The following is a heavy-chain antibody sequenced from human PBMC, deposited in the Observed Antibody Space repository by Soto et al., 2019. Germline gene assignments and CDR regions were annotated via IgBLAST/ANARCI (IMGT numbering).Heavy chain of an antibody. V-gene: IGHV1-3*01. J-gene: IGHJ3*02. CDR2: INAGNGNT. CDR3: AREQSGEIMTMTDAFDI. Sequence: GASVKVSCKASGYTFTNQYIHWVRQAPGPRLEWMGWINAGNGNTQYSRKFQGRVTITRDTSASIAYMEVSSLRSEDTALYYCAREQSGEIMTMTDAFDIWGQGTMVTVSS. CDR1: GYTFTNQY. D-gene: IGHD3-16*01.